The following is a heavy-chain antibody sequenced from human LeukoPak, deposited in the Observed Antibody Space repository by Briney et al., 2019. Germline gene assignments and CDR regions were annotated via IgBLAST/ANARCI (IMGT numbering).Heavy chain of an antibody. CDR3: ARPYSSSRGAYYFGY. CDR1: GFTVNSNY. V-gene: IGHV3-66*04. D-gene: IGHD6-13*01. J-gene: IGHJ4*02. Sequence: PGGSLRLSCAASGFTVNSNYMSWVRQAPGKGLEWVSVIFSGGSKYYADSVTCRFTISRDNSKNALYLQMNSLRDADTAVYYCARPYSSSRGAYYFGYWGQGTLVTVSS. CDR2: IFSGGSK.